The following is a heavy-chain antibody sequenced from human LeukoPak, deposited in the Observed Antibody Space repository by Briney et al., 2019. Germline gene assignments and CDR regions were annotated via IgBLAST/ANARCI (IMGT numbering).Heavy chain of an antibody. V-gene: IGHV3-9*01. Sequence: PGRSLRLSCAASGFTFDDYAMHWVRQAPGKGLEWVSGISWNSGSIGYAASVKGRFTISRDNAKSSLYLQMNSLRPEDTALYYCAKVMGYSYGFFDYWGRGTLVTVSS. CDR3: AKVMGYSYGFFDY. J-gene: IGHJ4*02. CDR1: GFTFDDYA. D-gene: IGHD5-18*01. CDR2: ISWNSGSI.